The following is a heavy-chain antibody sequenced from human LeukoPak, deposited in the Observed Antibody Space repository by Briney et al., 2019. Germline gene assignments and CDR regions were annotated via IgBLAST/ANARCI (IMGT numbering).Heavy chain of an antibody. J-gene: IGHJ4*02. CDR3: ARENNGGFTNFDY. CDR2: ISSSSSTI. V-gene: IGHV3-48*01. D-gene: IGHD4-23*01. Sequence: GGSLRLSCAASGFTFSSYSMNWVRQAPGKGLEWVSYISSSSSTIYYADSVKGRFTISRDNAKNSLYLQMNSLRAEDTAVYYCARENNGGFTNFDYWGQGTLVTVSS. CDR1: GFTFSSYS.